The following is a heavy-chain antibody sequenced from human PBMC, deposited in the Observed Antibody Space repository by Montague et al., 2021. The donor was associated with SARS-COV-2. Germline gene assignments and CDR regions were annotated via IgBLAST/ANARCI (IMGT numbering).Heavy chain of an antibody. V-gene: IGHV4-39*01. J-gene: IGHJ5*02. CDR1: GDSMSGSNSY. CDR3: ARLYIQKTLVGASRRRWFDP. CDR2: ISYTGST. D-gene: IGHD1-26*01. Sequence: SETLSLTCSVSGDSMSGSNSYWGWIRQPPGKGLESIGSISYTGSTSYNASLESRVTMSVDSSKNEFSLRLSSVTASDTAVYYCARLYIQKTLVGASRRRWFDPWGQGTLVTVSS.